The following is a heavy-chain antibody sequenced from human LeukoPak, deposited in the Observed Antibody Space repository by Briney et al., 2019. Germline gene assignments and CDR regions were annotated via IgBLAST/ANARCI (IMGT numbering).Heavy chain of an antibody. Sequence: GGSLRLSCAASGFTFSSYSMNWVRQAPGKGLEWDSYITSGSSTIYYADSVKGRFTISRDNAKNSLYLQMKSLRAEDTAVYYCARYSGGYLDYWGQGTLVTASS. CDR2: ITSGSSTI. CDR1: GFTFSSYS. CDR3: ARYSGGYLDY. D-gene: IGHD1-26*01. V-gene: IGHV3-48*01. J-gene: IGHJ4*02.